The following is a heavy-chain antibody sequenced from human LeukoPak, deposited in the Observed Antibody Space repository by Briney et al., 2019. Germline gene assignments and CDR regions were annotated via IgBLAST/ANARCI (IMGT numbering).Heavy chain of an antibody. CDR1: GFSFSDYD. CDR2: IDTSSGT. CDR3: AKDQGSSPGGFDC. V-gene: IGHV3-13*01. Sequence: PGGSLRLSCAAPGFSFSDYDMHWVRQPTGKGLEWVSAIDTSSGTYYPGSVKGRFTISRDNPKNTLYLHMNSLRAGNTSVYYCAKDQGSSPGGFDCWGQGTLVTVPS. D-gene: IGHD6-6*01. J-gene: IGHJ4*02.